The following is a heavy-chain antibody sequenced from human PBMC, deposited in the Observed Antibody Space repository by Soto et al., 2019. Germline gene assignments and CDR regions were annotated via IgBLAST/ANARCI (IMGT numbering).Heavy chain of an antibody. V-gene: IGHV1-69*01. CDR2: IIPIFGTA. Sequence: QVQLVQSGAEVKKPGSSVKVSCKASGGTFSSYAISWVRQAPGQGLEWMGGIIPIFGTANYAQKFQGRVTITADDSTSTAYMELSSLRSEDTAVYYCARVGGFTDYGDYDNSWFDPWGQGTLVTVSS. D-gene: IGHD4-17*01. J-gene: IGHJ5*02. CDR3: ARVGGFTDYGDYDNSWFDP. CDR1: GGTFSSYA.